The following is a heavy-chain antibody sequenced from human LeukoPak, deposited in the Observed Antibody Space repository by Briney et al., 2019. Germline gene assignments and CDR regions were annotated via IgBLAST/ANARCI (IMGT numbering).Heavy chain of an antibody. CDR2: ISGSGGST. CDR3: AKDPLIRSHGDYGY. D-gene: IGHD4-17*01. V-gene: IGHV3-23*01. CDR1: GFTFSSYA. J-gene: IGHJ4*02. Sequence: QPGGSLRLSCAASGFTFSSYAMSWVRQAPGKGLEWVSAISGSGGSTYYADSVKGRFTISRDNSKNTLYLQMNSLRAEDTAVYYCAKDPLIRSHGDYGYWGQGTLVTVSS.